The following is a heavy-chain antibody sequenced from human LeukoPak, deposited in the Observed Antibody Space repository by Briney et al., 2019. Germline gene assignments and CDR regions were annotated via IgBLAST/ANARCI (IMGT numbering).Heavy chain of an antibody. CDR1: GFTFSSSA. V-gene: IGHV3-23*01. D-gene: IGHD5-24*01. Sequence: GGSLRLSCAAPGFTFSSSAMSSVRQAPAKGLEWDSTISGSGGGGSTYYADSVKGRFTISRDNSKNTLYLQMNSLRAEDRAVYYWAKSGYNRFDYWGQGTLVTVSS. CDR2: ISGSGGGGST. CDR3: AKSGYNRFDY. J-gene: IGHJ4*02.